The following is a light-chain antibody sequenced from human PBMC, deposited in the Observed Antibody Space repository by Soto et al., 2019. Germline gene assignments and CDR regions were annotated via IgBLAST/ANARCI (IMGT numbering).Light chain of an antibody. CDR3: SSYAGINNLV. CDR1: SSDIGAYIY. Sequence: QSALPQPPSASGSPGQSVTISCTGTSSDIGAYIYVSWYQQHPGKAPKPMISEVSRRPSGVPERFSGSKSGNTASLTVSGLQADEEAHYYCSSYAGINNLVFGTGTKLTVL. CDR2: EVS. J-gene: IGLJ1*01. V-gene: IGLV2-8*01.